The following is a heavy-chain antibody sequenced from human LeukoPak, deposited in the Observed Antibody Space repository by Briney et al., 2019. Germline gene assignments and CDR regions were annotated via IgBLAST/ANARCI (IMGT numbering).Heavy chain of an antibody. CDR1: GGSISSPNW. V-gene: IGHV4-4*02. Sequence: PSGTLSLTCAVSGGSISSPNWWSWVRQSPEEGLEWIAEIYPTGSTNYNPSLKSRVTISLDKSKNQFSLNLSSVTAADTAIYYCARYYYYYMDVWGKGTTVTISS. J-gene: IGHJ6*03. CDR3: ARYYYYYMDV. CDR2: IYPTGST.